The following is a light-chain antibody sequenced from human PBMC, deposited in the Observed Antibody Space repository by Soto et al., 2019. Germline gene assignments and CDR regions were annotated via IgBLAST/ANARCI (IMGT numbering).Light chain of an antibody. CDR1: SSNIGNNY. V-gene: IGLV2-8*01. Sequence: QSVLTQPPSVSAAPGQKVTISCSGSSSNIGNNYVSWYQQHPGKAPGLMIYEVTKRPSGVPDRFSGSKSGNTASLTVSGLQADDEADYYCSSYAGSNDVIFGGGTKLTVL. CDR3: SSYAGSNDVI. J-gene: IGLJ2*01. CDR2: EVT.